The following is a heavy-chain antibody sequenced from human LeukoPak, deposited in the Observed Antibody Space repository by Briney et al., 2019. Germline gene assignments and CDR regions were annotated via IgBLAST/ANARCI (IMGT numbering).Heavy chain of an antibody. CDR3: AKGYFDSSGYYYAYLGIYDY. Sequence: GGSLRLSCAASGFTFSSYAMSWVRQAPGKGLEWVSVIGGSGDSAYYADSVKGRFTISRDNSKNTLYLQMNSLRAEDTAIYYCAKGYFDSSGYYYAYLGIYDYWGQGTLVPVSS. CDR2: IGGSGDSA. V-gene: IGHV3-23*01. D-gene: IGHD3-22*01. J-gene: IGHJ4*02. CDR1: GFTFSSYA.